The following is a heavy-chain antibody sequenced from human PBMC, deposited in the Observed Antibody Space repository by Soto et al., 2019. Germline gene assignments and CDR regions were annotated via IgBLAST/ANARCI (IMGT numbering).Heavy chain of an antibody. CDR3: AHRDGRGDGVVVTPAMYVFDI. D-gene: IGHD2-2*01. Sequence: QITLKESGPTLVKPTQTLTLTCTFSGFSLSTSAVGVGWIRQPPGKALEWLALIYWDDVKTYSPSLKSRLTITNATSKIRVGLTWTRMAPVDTATYSCAHRDGRGDGVVVTPAMYVFDIWGKGTMVTSSS. CDR1: GFSLSTSAVG. J-gene: IGHJ3*02. V-gene: IGHV2-5*02. CDR2: IYWDDVK.